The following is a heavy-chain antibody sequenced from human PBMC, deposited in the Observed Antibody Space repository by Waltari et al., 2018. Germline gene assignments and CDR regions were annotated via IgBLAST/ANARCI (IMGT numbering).Heavy chain of an antibody. CDR2: IYPGDSDT. J-gene: IGHJ4*02. CDR3: ARQEGTESSGWRDYFDY. Sequence: EVQLVQSGAEVKKPGESLTISCKGSGYSFTSYWIGWVRQMPGKGLEWMGIIYPGDSDTRYSPSFQGQVTISADKSISTAYLQWSSLKASDTAMYYCARQEGTESSGWRDYFDYWGQGTLVTVSS. D-gene: IGHD6-19*01. CDR1: GYSFTSYW. V-gene: IGHV5-51*01.